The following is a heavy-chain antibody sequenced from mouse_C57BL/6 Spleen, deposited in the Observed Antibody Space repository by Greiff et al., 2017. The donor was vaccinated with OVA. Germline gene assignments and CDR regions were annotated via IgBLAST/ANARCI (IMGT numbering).Heavy chain of an antibody. D-gene: IGHD1-1*01. V-gene: IGHV1-53*01. CDR2: PSNGGT. CDR3: ARGYYGSG. J-gene: IGHJ4*01. Sequence: PSNGGTNYNEKFKSKATLTVDKSSSTAYMQLSSLTSEDSAVYYRARGYYGSGWGQGTSVTVSS.